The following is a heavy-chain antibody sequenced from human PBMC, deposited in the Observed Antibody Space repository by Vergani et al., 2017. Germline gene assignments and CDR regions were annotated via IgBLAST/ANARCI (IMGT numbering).Heavy chain of an antibody. J-gene: IGHJ5*02. D-gene: IGHD2-2*01. CDR3: ARERPYCSRSSCDGGDWFDP. Sequence: EVQLVQSGAEVKTPGESLKISCKGSGYSFTSYWIGWVRQMPGKGLEWMGIIYPGDSDTRYSPPFQGQVTISADKSISTAYLQWSSLTASDTAMYYCARERPYCSRSSCDGGDWFDPWGQGTLVTVSS. V-gene: IGHV5-51*01. CDR1: GYSFTSYW. CDR2: IYPGDSDT.